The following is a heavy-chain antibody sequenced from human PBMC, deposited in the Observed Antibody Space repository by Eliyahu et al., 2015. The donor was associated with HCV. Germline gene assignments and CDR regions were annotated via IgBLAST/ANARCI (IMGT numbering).Heavy chain of an antibody. CDR2: IWYDGSNK. V-gene: IGHV3-33*01. CDR3: ARDRREGRNQLLSNWFDP. Sequence: QVQLVESGGGVVQPGRSLRXSXAAAGXTFSRFGRHWXRQAPGKGLEWVAVIWYDGSNKYYADSVKGRFTISRDNSKNTLYLQMNSLRAEDTAVYYCARDRREGRNQLLSNWFDPWGQGTLVTVSS. J-gene: IGHJ5*02. CDR1: GXTFSRFG. D-gene: IGHD2-2*01.